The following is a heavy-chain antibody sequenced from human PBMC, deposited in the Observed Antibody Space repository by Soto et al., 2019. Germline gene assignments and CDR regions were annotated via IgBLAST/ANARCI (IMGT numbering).Heavy chain of an antibody. CDR2: IYYSGST. CDR1: GGSISSYY. V-gene: IGHV4-59*01. CDR3: ARGRPQKGGYCSSTSCYSYYYYYMDV. J-gene: IGHJ6*03. D-gene: IGHD2-2*01. Sequence: ETLSLTCTVSGGSISSYYWSWIRQPPGKGLEWIGYIYYSGSTNYNPSLKSRVTISVDTSKNQFSLKLSSVTAADTAVYYCARGRPQKGGYCSSTSCYSYYYYYMDVWGKGTTVTVSS.